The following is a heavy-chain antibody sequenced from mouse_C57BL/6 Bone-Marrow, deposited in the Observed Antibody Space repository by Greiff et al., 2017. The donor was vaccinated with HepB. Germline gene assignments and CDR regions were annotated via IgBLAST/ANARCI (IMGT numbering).Heavy chain of an antibody. D-gene: IGHD1-1*01. V-gene: IGHV1-18*01. Sequence: VQLQQSGPELVKPGASVKIPCKASGYTFTDYNMDWVKQSHGKSLEWIGDINPNNGGTIYNQKFKGKATLTVDKSSSTAYMELRSLTSEDTAVYYCARTHYGSSSWFAYWGQGTLVTVSA. CDR1: GYTFTDYN. J-gene: IGHJ3*01. CDR2: INPNNGGT. CDR3: ARTHYGSSSWFAY.